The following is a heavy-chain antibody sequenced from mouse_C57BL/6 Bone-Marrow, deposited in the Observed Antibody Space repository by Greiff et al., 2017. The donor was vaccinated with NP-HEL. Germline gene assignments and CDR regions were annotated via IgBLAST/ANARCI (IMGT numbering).Heavy chain of an antibody. V-gene: IGHV1-74*01. CDR1: GYTFTSYW. D-gene: IGHD3-2*02. CDR2: IHPSDSDT. J-gene: IGHJ3*01. Sequence: VQLQQSGAELVKPGASVKVSCKASGYTFTSYWMHWVKQRPGQGLEWIGRIHPSDSDTNYNQKFKGKATLTVDKSSSTAYMQLSSLTSEDSAVYYCAIETTAQATGFAYWGQGTLVTVSA. CDR3: AIETTAQATGFAY.